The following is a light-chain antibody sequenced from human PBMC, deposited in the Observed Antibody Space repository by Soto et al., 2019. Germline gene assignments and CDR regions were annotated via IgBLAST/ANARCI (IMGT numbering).Light chain of an antibody. Sequence: EIVLTQSPATLSLSPGEMATLSCRASQSVRNYLAWYRQKPGQAPRLLIYVASNRATGIPARFSGSGSGTDFTLSIDGLEPEDFAVYHCQQDGYSPITFGQGTRLEIK. CDR2: VAS. CDR3: QQDGYSPIT. CDR1: QSVRNY. V-gene: IGKV3-11*01. J-gene: IGKJ5*01.